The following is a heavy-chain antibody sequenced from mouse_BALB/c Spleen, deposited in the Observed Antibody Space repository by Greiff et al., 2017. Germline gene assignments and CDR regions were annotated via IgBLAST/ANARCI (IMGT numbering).Heavy chain of an antibody. Sequence: EVKLVESGGGLVQPGGSLKLSCAASGFTFSSFGMHWVRQAPEKGLEWVAYISSGSSTIYYADTVKGRFTISRDNPKNTLFLQMTSLRSEDTAMYYCARSVYGNLYYAMDYWGQGTSVTVSS. D-gene: IGHD2-1*01. CDR3: ARSVYGNLYYAMDY. V-gene: IGHV5-17*02. CDR1: GFTFSSFG. CDR2: ISSGSSTI. J-gene: IGHJ4*01.